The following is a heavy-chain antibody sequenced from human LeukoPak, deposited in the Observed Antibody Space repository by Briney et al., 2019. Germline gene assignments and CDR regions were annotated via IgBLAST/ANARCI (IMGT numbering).Heavy chain of an antibody. J-gene: IGHJ4*02. Sequence: GGSLRLSCAASGFTFSNFGMHWVRQAPGKGLEWVAFVRYDGSNKYYVDSVKGRFTISRDNSKNTLSLQMNSLRPEDTAVYYCARKGFGSITVPGTFDYWGQGILVTVSS. V-gene: IGHV3-30*02. CDR1: GFTFSNFG. D-gene: IGHD6-19*01. CDR2: VRYDGSNK. CDR3: ARKGFGSITVPGTFDY.